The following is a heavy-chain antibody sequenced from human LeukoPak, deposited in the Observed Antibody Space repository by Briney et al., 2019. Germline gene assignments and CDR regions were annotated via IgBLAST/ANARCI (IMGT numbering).Heavy chain of an antibody. CDR2: INHSGGST. CDR3: ARDDSSGPQVY. CDR1: GYTFSSYY. Sequence: GASVKVSCKASGYTFSSYYMHWVRQPPGQGLEWVGIINHSGGSTKYAQKLQGRVTMTRDTSTSTVYMELSSLRSEDTAVYYCARDDSSGPQVYWGQGTLVTVSS. V-gene: IGHV1-46*01. J-gene: IGHJ4*02. D-gene: IGHD3-22*01.